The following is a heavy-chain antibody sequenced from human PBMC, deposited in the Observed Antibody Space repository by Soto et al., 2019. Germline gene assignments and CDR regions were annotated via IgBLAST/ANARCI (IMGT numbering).Heavy chain of an antibody. CDR2: IYYSGST. J-gene: IGHJ3*02. Sequence: SETLSLTCTVSGGSISSGGYYWSWIRQHPGKGLEWIGYIYYSGSTYYNPSLKSRVTISVDTSKNQFSLKLSSVTAADTAVYYCARSDAYCSSTSCYIVYAFDIWGQGTMVTVSS. CDR1: GGSISSGGYY. CDR3: ARSDAYCSSTSCYIVYAFDI. V-gene: IGHV4-31*03. D-gene: IGHD2-2*02.